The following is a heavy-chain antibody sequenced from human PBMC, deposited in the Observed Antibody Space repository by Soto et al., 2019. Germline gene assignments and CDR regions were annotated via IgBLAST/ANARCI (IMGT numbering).Heavy chain of an antibody. CDR3: ARARRLGGATTGDYYYYGMDV. D-gene: IGHD1-26*01. J-gene: IGHJ6*02. V-gene: IGHV4-31*03. Sequence: QVQLQESGPGLVKPSQTLSLTCTVSGGSISSGGYYWSWIRQHPGKGLEWIGYIYYSGSTYYNPSLKSRVTISVDTSKNQFSLKLSSVTAADTAVYYCARARRLGGATTGDYYYYGMDVWGQGTTVTVSS. CDR1: GGSISSGGYY. CDR2: IYYSGST.